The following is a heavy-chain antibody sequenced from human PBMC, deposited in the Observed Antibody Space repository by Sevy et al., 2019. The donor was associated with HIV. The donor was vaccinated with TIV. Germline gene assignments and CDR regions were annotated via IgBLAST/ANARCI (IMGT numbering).Heavy chain of an antibody. CDR1: GYIFYNYA. CDR2: IFRSGDTT. CDR3: AGARYDSGGSFGAFDI. D-gene: IGHD3-22*01. Sequence: GGSLRLSCAASGYIFYNYAMNWVRQAPGKGLEWVSTIFRSGDTTYYADSVKGRFTISRDNSKNTLYPEMNSLRTEDTDLYYCAGARYDSGGSFGAFDIWGQGTMVTVSS. V-gene: IGHV3-23*01. J-gene: IGHJ3*02.